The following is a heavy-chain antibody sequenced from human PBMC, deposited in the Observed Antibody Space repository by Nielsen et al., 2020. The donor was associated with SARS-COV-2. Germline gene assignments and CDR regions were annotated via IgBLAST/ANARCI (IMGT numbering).Heavy chain of an antibody. V-gene: IGHV1-69*13. CDR3: ARGIAAAGTGGYYYYGMDV. Sequence: SVKVSCKASGYTFTSYYMHWVRQAPGQGLEWMGGIIPIFGTANYAQKFQGRVTITADESTSTAYMELSSLRSEDTAVYYCARGIAAAGTGGYYYYGMDVWGQGTTVTVSS. D-gene: IGHD6-13*01. CDR1: GYTFTSYY. J-gene: IGHJ6*02. CDR2: IIPIFGTA.